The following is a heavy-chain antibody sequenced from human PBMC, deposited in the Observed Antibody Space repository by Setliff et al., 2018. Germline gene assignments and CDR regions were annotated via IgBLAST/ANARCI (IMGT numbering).Heavy chain of an antibody. CDR2: IWHDGGNK. V-gene: IGHV3-33*08. CDR1: GFTFSNYR. CDR3: AREGIRGYFYYYMDV. Sequence: HPGGSLRLSCAASGFTFSNYRMHWVRQAPGKGLEWVAVIWHDGGNKYHADSVKGRFTVSRDSSQNKIHLQMDSLRAEDTAVYYCAREGIRGYFYYYMDVWGKGTTVTVSS. J-gene: IGHJ6*03.